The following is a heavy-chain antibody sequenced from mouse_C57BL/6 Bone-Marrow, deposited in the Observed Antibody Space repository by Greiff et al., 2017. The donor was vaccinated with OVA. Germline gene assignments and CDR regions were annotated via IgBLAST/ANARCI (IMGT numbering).Heavy chain of an antibody. CDR2: IYIGNGYT. V-gene: IGHV1-58*01. Sequence: VHVKQSGAELVRPGSSVKMSCKTSGYTFTSYGINWVKQRPGQGLEWIGYIYIGNGYTEYNEKFKGKATLTSDTSSSTAYMQLSSLTSEDSAIDFCARPSYGSSYEDDDWGQGTTLTVSS. D-gene: IGHD1-1*01. CDR1: GYTFTSYG. J-gene: IGHJ2*01. CDR3: ARPSYGSSYEDDD.